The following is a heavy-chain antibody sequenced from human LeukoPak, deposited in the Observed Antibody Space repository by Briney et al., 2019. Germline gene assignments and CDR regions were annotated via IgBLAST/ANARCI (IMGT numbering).Heavy chain of an antibody. V-gene: IGHV4-34*01. CDR1: GGSFSGYY. D-gene: IGHD3-22*01. J-gene: IGHJ2*01. CDR3: ARPYYYDSSGSKRLLGYFDL. Sequence: SETLSLTCAVYGGSFSGYYWSWIRQPPGKGLEWIGEINHSGSTRYNPSLKSRVTISIDTSKNQFSLKLSSVTAADTAVYYCARPYYYDSSGSKRLLGYFDLWGRGTLVTVSS. CDR2: INHSGST.